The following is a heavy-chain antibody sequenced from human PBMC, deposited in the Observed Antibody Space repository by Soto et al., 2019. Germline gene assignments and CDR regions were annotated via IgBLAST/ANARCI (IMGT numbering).Heavy chain of an antibody. V-gene: IGHV2-5*02. D-gene: IGHD6-6*01. CDR1: GFSLGTSGVG. CDR2: IYWDDDK. J-gene: IGHJ4*02. CDR3: AHSRPPRLLDY. Sequence: QITLKESGPTLVKPTQTLTLTCTFSGFSLGTSGVGVGWIRQPPGKALEWLALIYWDDDKRYSPSLNSRLTITKDTSKNQVVLTMTNMDPVDTAAYYCAHSRPPRLLDYWGQGTLVTVSS.